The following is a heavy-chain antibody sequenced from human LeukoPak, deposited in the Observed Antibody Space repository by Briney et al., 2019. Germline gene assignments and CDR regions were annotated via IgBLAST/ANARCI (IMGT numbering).Heavy chain of an antibody. D-gene: IGHD2-8*01. J-gene: IGHJ5*02. CDR2: NYTSGST. CDR1: AGAISSYS. V-gene: IGHV4-4*07. CDR3: ARDRARLYAICRGFDP. Sequence: SETLSLTCTVSAGAISSYSWSWIRQTAGKGLEWIGRNYTSGSTNYNPSLKSRVTTSVDTSKNQFSLKLSSVTSADTGVYYCARDRARLYAICRGFDPWGQGTLVTVSS.